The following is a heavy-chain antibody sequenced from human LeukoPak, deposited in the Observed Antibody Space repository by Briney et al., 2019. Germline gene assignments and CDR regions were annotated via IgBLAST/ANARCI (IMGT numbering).Heavy chain of an antibody. V-gene: IGHV3-23*01. D-gene: IGHD3-22*01. Sequence: GGFLRLSCAASGFTFSSYAMSWVRQAPGKGLEWVSAISGSGGSTYYADSVKGRFTISRDNSTNTLYLQMNSLRAEATAVYCCAKDKKEKHSDSSGYYYARFANHDAFDIWGQGTMVTVSS. CDR3: AKDKKEKHSDSSGYYYARFANHDAFDI. J-gene: IGHJ3*02. CDR1: GFTFSSYA. CDR2: ISGSGGST.